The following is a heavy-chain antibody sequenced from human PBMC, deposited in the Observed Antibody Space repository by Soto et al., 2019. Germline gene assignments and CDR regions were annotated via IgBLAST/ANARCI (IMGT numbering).Heavy chain of an antibody. CDR2: MNPNSGST. Sequence: QVQLVQSGAEVKKPGASVKVSCKASGYTFTSLDINWVRQATGQGLEWMGWMNPNSGSTGSAQKFQGRVAMTRDTALNTAYMALSSLRSDDTAVYYCARGRGYSDGIDYWGQGTLVTVSS. D-gene: IGHD2-15*01. CDR1: GYTFTSLD. CDR3: ARGRGYSDGIDY. J-gene: IGHJ4*02. V-gene: IGHV1-8*01.